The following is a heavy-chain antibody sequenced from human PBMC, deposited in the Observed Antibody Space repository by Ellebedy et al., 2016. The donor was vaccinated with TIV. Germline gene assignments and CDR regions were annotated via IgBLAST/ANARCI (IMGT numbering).Heavy chain of an antibody. CDR2: LDPENGDI. CDR3: ATGEGSAYYDNDSSRAYWHFDL. J-gene: IGHJ2*01. CDR1: GYTLTEVS. D-gene: IGHD3-22*01. V-gene: IGHV1-24*01. Sequence: ASVKVSCKVSGYTLTEVSMHWVRQAPGKGLEWMGGLDPENGDIIYAQNFQGRVAMTEDTSTDTAYLELSGLRSEDTAVYFCATGEGSAYYDNDSSRAYWHFDLWGRGTLVTVSS.